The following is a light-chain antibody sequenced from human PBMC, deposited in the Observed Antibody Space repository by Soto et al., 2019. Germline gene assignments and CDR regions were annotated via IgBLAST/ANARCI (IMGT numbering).Light chain of an antibody. V-gene: IGKV3-15*01. CDR1: QSVGSG. Sequence: EIVMTQSPATLSVSPGERATLSCRASQSVGSGLSWYQQKPGQAPRLLTYGASTRATGIPARFSGSGSGTEFTLTISSLQPEDYAVYYCQQYNNWPPYTFGQGTKVDIK. CDR3: QQYNNWPPYT. CDR2: GAS. J-gene: IGKJ2*01.